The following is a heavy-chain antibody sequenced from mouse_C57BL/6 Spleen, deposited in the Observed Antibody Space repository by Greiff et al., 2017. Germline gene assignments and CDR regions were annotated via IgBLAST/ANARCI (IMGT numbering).Heavy chain of an antibody. Sequence: VKLMESGAELVKPGASVKLSCKASGYTFTEYTIHWVKQRSGQGLEWIGWFYPGSGSIKYNEKFKDKATLTADKSSSTVYMELSRLTSEDSAVYFCARHEVGPNDGYWYFDVWGTGTTVTVSS. CDR1: GYTFTEYT. D-gene: IGHD2-3*01. CDR3: ARHEVGPNDGYWYFDV. V-gene: IGHV1-62-2*01. CDR2: FYPGSGSI. J-gene: IGHJ1*03.